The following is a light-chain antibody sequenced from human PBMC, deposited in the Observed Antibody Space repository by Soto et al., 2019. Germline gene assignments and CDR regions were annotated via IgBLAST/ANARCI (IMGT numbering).Light chain of an antibody. J-gene: IGKJ2*01. CDR1: QGISTY. CDR2: AAS. Sequence: DIQLTQSPSFLSASIGDTVTITCRASQGISTYLAWYQQKPGKAPQLLIYAASTMQSGVPSRFSGSGSGTEFTLTISGLQPEDFATYYCQQFNSYLRYTFRQGTKLEIK. V-gene: IGKV1-9*01. CDR3: QQFNSYLRYT.